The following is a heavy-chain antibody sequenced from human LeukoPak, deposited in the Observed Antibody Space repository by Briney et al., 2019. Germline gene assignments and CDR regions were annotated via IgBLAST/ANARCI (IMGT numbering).Heavy chain of an antibody. Sequence: SVKVSCKASGGTLSSYAISWVRQAPGPGLELMGGIIPIFGTENYAQKFQGRVTITTDESTSTAYMELSSLRSEDTAVYYCARAPKNYYDSSGSLDYWGQGTLVTVSS. J-gene: IGHJ4*02. V-gene: IGHV1-69*05. CDR2: IIPIFGTE. D-gene: IGHD3-22*01. CDR1: GGTLSSYA. CDR3: ARAPKNYYDSSGSLDY.